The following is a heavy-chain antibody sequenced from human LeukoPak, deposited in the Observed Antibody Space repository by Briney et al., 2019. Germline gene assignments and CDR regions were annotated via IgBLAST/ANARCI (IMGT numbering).Heavy chain of an antibody. J-gene: IGHJ3*02. CDR2: IYSGGST. CDR3: ARDFLSRDAFDI. Sequence: GGFLRLSCAASGFTVSSNYMSWVRQAPGKGLEWVSVIYSGGSTYYADSVKGRFTISRDNSKNTLYLQMNSLRAEDTAVYYCARDFLSRDAFDIWGQGTMVTVSS. D-gene: IGHD2/OR15-2a*01. V-gene: IGHV3-66*01. CDR1: GFTVSSNY.